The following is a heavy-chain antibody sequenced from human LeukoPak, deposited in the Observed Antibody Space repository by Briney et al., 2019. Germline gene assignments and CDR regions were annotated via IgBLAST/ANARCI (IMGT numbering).Heavy chain of an antibody. V-gene: IGHV3-23*01. D-gene: IGHD3-3*01. Sequence: PGGSLRLSCAASGFTFSSYAMTWVRQAPGKGLEWVSAISGSGGSTYYADSVKGRFTISRDNSKNTLYLQMNSLRAEDTAVYYCAKGGHSFDYGMDVWGQGTTVTVSS. CDR2: ISGSGGST. CDR1: GFTFSSYA. J-gene: IGHJ6*02. CDR3: AKGGHSFDYGMDV.